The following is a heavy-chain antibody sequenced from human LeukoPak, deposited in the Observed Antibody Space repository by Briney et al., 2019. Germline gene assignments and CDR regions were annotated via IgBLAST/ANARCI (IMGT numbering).Heavy chain of an antibody. CDR3: ASITMVRGADDAFDI. CDR2: INPNSGGT. D-gene: IGHD3-10*01. Sequence: ASVKVSGTASGYTFTGYYMHWVRQAPGQGLEWMGWINPNSGGTNYAQKFQGRVTMTRDTSISTAYMELSRLRSDDTAVYYCASITMVRGADDAFDIWGQGTMVTVSS. CDR1: GYTFTGYY. J-gene: IGHJ3*02. V-gene: IGHV1-2*02.